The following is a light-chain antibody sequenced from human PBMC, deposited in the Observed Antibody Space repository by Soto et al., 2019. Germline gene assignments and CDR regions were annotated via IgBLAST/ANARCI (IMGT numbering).Light chain of an antibody. CDR3: MQGSHWPFS. Sequence: DVEMTQSPLSLPVTLGQPASISCRSSQSLVFGDGNTYLNWFHQRPGQSPRRLIYKVSNRDSGVPDRFSGSVSGTDFTLKISRVEAEDVGIYLFMQGSHWPFSFGPWTKVDI. CDR2: KVS. CDR1: QSLVFGDGNTY. V-gene: IGKV2-30*01. J-gene: IGKJ3*01.